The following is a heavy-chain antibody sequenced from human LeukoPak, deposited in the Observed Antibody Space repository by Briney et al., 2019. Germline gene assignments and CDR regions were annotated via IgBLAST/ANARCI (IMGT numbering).Heavy chain of an antibody. J-gene: IGHJ3*02. CDR1: GFTFSTYA. D-gene: IGHD6-19*01. CDR3: AKDFNSGGWADSLDI. Sequence: PGGSLRLSCAASGFTFSTYAMSWVRQAPGKGLEWVSTISNSGAGTYYADSVTGRFTISRDNSKNTLYLQMNSLRAEDTAVYYCAKDFNSGGWADSLDIWGQGIMVTVS. V-gene: IGHV3-23*01. CDR2: ISNSGAGT.